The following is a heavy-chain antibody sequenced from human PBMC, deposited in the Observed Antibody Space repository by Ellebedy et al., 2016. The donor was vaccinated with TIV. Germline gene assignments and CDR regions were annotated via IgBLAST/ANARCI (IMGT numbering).Heavy chain of an antibody. Sequence: SETLSLTCAVSGGSLSDNYWTWIRQPPGKGLEWIGYLYYTGSTNYNPSLKSRVTISVNTPRNQFSLKLNYVPAADTAVYYCVSSVSVDAFDLWGQGTMVTVSS. CDR3: VSSVSVDAFDL. V-gene: IGHV4-59*01. D-gene: IGHD3-10*01. CDR2: LYYTGST. J-gene: IGHJ3*01. CDR1: GGSLSDNY.